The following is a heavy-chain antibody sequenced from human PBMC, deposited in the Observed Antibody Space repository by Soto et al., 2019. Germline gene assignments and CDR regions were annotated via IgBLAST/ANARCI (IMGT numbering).Heavy chain of an antibody. D-gene: IGHD4-17*01. J-gene: IGHJ4*02. CDR2: IYPGDSDT. V-gene: IGHV5-51*01. CDR3: ARSNSGDYEYYFYY. CDR1: GYSFTSYW. Sequence: GESLKISCEGSGYSFTSYWIGWVRQMPGKGLEWMGIIYPGDSDTRYSPSFQGRVTISADKSISTAYLQWSTLKASDTAMFYCARSNSGDYEYYFYYCGQGTLVTVSS.